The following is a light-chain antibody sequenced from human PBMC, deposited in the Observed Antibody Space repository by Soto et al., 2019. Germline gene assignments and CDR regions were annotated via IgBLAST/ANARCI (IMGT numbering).Light chain of an antibody. J-gene: IGKJ3*01. CDR3: QQSYNTPLT. CDR1: QSIRSY. CDR2: AAS. V-gene: IGKV1-39*01. Sequence: DIQMTQSPSSLSASVGDRVTITCRASQSIRSYLNWYQQKPGKAPNLLIYAASSLQSGVPSRFSGSGSGTDFTLPISSLQPVDFATYYCQQSYNTPLTFGPGTKVHIK.